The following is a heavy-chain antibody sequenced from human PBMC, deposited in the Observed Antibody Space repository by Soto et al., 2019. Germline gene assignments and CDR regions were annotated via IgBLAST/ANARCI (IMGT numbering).Heavy chain of an antibody. Sequence: PGGSLRLSCAVSGFTFSNHAMSWVRQAPGKGLEWVSAISTAVGATYYADSVKGRFTISRDDSNNTLYLQMDSLRAEDTAVYYCAKDRTAAARNFDYWGRGTLVTVSS. D-gene: IGHD6-13*01. CDR2: ISTAVGAT. CDR3: AKDRTAAARNFDY. V-gene: IGHV3-23*01. J-gene: IGHJ4*02. CDR1: GFTFSNHA.